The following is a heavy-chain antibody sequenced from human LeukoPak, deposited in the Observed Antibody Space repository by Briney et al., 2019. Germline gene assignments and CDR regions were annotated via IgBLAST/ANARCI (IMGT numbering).Heavy chain of an antibody. CDR1: VGIFSSYA. J-gene: IGHJ5*02. V-gene: IGHV1-69*05. CDR2: IIPIFGTA. D-gene: IGHD2-15*01. Sequence: SVKVSCKASVGIFSSYAISWVRQAPGQGLEWMGGIIPIFGTANYAQKFQGRVTITTDESTSTAYMELSSLRSEDTAVYYCARVEVVVAATWWFDPWGQGTLVTVSS. CDR3: ARVEVVVAATWWFDP.